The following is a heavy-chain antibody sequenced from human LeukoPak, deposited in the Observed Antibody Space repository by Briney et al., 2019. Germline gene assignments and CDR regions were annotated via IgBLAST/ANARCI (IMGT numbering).Heavy chain of an antibody. CDR2: INHSGST. CDR3: AREAVYYDILTGYQYNWFDP. J-gene: IGHJ5*02. CDR1: GGSFSGYY. V-gene: IGHV4-34*01. Sequence: PSETLSLTCAVYGGSFSGYYWSWIRQPPGKGLEWIGEINHSGSTNYNPSLKSRGTISVDTSKNQFSLKLSSVTAADTAVYYCAREAVYYDILTGYQYNWFDPWGQGTLVTVSS. D-gene: IGHD3-9*01.